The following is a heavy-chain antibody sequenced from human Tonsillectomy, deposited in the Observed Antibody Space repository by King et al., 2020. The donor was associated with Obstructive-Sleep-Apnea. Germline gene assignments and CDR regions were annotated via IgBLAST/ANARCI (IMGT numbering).Heavy chain of an antibody. Sequence: EQLVQSGAEVKKPGESLKISCKGSRYSFTSYWIAWVRQMPGKGLEWMGIIYPGDSDIRYSPSFQGQVTISADKSIDTAYLQWSSLKASETAMYYCARLAANWGWGNWFDPWGQGTLVTVSS. CDR3: ARLAANWGWGNWFDP. J-gene: IGHJ5*02. CDR1: RYSFTSYW. CDR2: IYPGDSDI. D-gene: IGHD7-27*01. V-gene: IGHV5-51*01.